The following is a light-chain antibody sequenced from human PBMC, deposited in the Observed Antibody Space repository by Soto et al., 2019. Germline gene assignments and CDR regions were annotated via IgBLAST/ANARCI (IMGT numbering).Light chain of an antibody. J-gene: IGKJ4*01. CDR1: QTVNNNY. CDR3: QQTASFPLS. V-gene: IGKV1-39*01. Sequence: IQMSQSPSSLSASVGDRVSITCRASQTVNNNYVNWYQQKPGEAPKLLIHIASGLQTGVPSRFNGCGSGRYFTLHINSQQPDDVATDFCQQTASFPLSFGGGTKVEIK. CDR2: IAS.